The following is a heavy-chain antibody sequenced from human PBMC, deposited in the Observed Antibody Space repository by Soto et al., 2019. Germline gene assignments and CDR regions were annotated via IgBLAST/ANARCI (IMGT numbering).Heavy chain of an antibody. CDR2: ISGSGGST. V-gene: IGHV3-23*01. CDR3: AKRGVGFDFDY. Sequence: EVQLLESGGGLVQPGGSLRLSCAASGFTFSSYAMSWVRQAPGKGLEWVSVISGSGGSTYYADSVKGRFTISRDNSKYTLNLQMNSLRADDTAVYYCAKRGVGFDFDYWGQGTLVTVSS. D-gene: IGHD1-26*01. CDR1: GFTFSSYA. J-gene: IGHJ4*02.